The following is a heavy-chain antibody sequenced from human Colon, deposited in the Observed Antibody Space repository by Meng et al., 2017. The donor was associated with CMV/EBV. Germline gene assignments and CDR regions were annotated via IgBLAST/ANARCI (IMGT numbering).Heavy chain of an antibody. D-gene: IGHD5-12*01. CDR2: ISYSGRT. CDR3: ARALPDSGYGRRFDF. V-gene: IGHV4-59*01. CDR1: GASISNYF. J-gene: IGHJ4*02. Sequence: SETLSLTGTVSGASISNYFWWSWLRQAPGKGLEWIGYISYSGRTDYNPSLESRVSISVDASKNQFSLKLNSVTAADTAIYYCARALPDSGYGRRFDFWGQGTLVTVSS.